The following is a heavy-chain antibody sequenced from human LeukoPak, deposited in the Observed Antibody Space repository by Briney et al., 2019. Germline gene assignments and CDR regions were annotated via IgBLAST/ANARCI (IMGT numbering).Heavy chain of an antibody. CDR3: ARDRTYSGYDPHFDY. D-gene: IGHD5-12*01. V-gene: IGHV4-59*01. Sequence: SETLSLTCTVSGGSISSYYWSLIRQPPGKGLEWIGYIYYSGSTNYNPSLKSRVTISVDTSKNQFSLKLSSVTAADTAVYYCARDRTYSGYDPHFDYWGQGTLVTVSS. J-gene: IGHJ4*02. CDR2: IYYSGST. CDR1: GGSISSYY.